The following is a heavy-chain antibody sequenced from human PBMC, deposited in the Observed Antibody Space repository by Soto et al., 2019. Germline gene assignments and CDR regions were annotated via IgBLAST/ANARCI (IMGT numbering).Heavy chain of an antibody. CDR3: AKASGSSSGPSDY. D-gene: IGHD1-26*01. Sequence: ASVKVSCKASGYTFTGYYMHWVRQAPGQGLEWMGWINPNSGGTNYAQKFQGWVTMTRDTSISTAYMELSRLRSDDTAVYYCAKASGSSSGPSDYWGKGTMVTVSS. J-gene: IGHJ4*01. V-gene: IGHV1-2*04. CDR2: INPNSGGT. CDR1: GYTFTGYY.